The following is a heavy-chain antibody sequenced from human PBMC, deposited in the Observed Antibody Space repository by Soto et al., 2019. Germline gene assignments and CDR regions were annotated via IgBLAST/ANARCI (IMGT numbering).Heavy chain of an antibody. V-gene: IGHV1-69*01. Sequence: QVQLVQSGAEVKKPGSSVKVSCKASGGTFSSYAISWVRQAPGQGLEWMGGIIPIFGTANYAQKFQGRVTITADESTSTAYMELSSLRSEDTAVYYCARASVAVPNYDILTGYLQYDYWGQGTLVTVSS. CDR3: ARASVAVPNYDILTGYLQYDY. CDR2: IIPIFGTA. D-gene: IGHD3-9*01. CDR1: GGTFSSYA. J-gene: IGHJ4*02.